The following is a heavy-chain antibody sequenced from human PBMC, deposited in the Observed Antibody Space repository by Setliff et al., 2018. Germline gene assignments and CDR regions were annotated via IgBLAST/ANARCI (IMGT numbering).Heavy chain of an antibody. CDR1: GGSISSGGSY. CDR3: ARTSTYVLGSGSYWDRWFDP. V-gene: IGHV4-31*03. D-gene: IGHD3-10*01. J-gene: IGHJ5*02. CDR2: IYYSGST. Sequence: PSETLSLTCTVSGGSISSGGSYWSWIRQHPGKGLEWIGYIYYSGSTYYNPSLKSRLEMSVDTSKREFALRLSSVTAADTAVYYCARTSTYVLGSGSYWDRWFDPWSQGTLVTVSS.